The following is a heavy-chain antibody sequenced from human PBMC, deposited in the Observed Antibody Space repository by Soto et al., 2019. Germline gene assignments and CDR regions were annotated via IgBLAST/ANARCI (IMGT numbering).Heavy chain of an antibody. Sequence: QLQLQESGSGLVKPSQTLSLTCAVSGGSISSGGYSWSWIRQPPGKGQEWIGYIYHSVSTYYNPSLKSRVTISVDRSKNQFSLKLSSVTAADTAVYYCARAYQPLVGYFDYWGQGTLVTVSS. D-gene: IGHD2-2*01. J-gene: IGHJ4*02. CDR1: GGSISSGGYS. CDR3: ARAYQPLVGYFDY. CDR2: IYHSVST. V-gene: IGHV4-30-2*01.